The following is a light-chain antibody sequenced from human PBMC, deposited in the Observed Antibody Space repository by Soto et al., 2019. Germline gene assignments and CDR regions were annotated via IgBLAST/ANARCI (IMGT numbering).Light chain of an antibody. J-gene: IGKJ1*01. CDR1: QSLISRY. CDR3: QLYCTSPPWT. V-gene: IGKV3-20*01. CDR2: GAS. Sequence: EIVLTQSPGTLSLSPGERATLSCRASQSLISRYLAWYQQKPGQAPRLLCYGASSRSTVIPDGFSGSGSATDFTRTFRSLEPEDFAVNYSQLYCTSPPWTFGQRTKVET.